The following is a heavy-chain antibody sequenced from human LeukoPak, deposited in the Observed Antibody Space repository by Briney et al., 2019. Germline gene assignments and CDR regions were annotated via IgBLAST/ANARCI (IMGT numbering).Heavy chain of an antibody. CDR1: GGSIRTYY. CDR2: MYYSGST. V-gene: IGHV4-59*01. J-gene: IGHJ4*02. Sequence: SETLSLTCTVSGGSIRTYYWSWIRQPPGKGLEWIGYMYYSGSTNYNPSLKSRVTISVDTSKNKFSLKLSSVTAADTAVYYCARVRALSYYDSSGDLYYFDYWGQGTLVTVSS. D-gene: IGHD3-22*01. CDR3: ARVRALSYYDSSGDLYYFDY.